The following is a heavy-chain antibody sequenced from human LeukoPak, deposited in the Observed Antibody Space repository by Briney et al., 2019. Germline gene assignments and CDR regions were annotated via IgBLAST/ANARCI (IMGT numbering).Heavy chain of an antibody. J-gene: IGHJ4*02. D-gene: IGHD1-26*01. CDR2: IYWNDEK. Sequence: SGPTLVNPTQTLTLTCTFSGFSLSISVVGVGWIRQPPGKALEWLALIYWNDEKHYNPYLKSRLTITKDTSKNQVVLTMTAMNPVDTATYFCAHKSSGSHYFDYWGQGTLVTVSS. CDR3: AHKSSGSHYFDY. CDR1: GFSLSISVVG. V-gene: IGHV2-5*01.